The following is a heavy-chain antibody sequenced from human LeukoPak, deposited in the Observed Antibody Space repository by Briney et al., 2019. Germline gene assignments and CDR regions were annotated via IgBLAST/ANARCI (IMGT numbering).Heavy chain of an antibody. CDR3: ASPGSLTTVRYDAFDI. Sequence: GASVKVSCKASGYTFTSYYMHWVRQAPGQGLEWMGIINPSGGSTSYAQKFQGRVTMTRDMSTSTVYMELSSLRSEDTAVYYCASPGSLTTVRYDAFDIWGQGTMVTVSS. CDR1: GYTFTSYY. V-gene: IGHV1-46*01. D-gene: IGHD4-17*01. CDR2: INPSGGST. J-gene: IGHJ3*02.